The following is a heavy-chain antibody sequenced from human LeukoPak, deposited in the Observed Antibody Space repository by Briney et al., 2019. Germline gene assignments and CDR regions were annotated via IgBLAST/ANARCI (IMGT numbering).Heavy chain of an antibody. CDR3: AKGRSYLSI. Sequence: PGRSLRLSCAASGFTFSSYGMHWVRQAPGKGLEWVAVISYDGSNKYYADSVKGRFTISRDNSKNTLYLQMNSLRAEDTAVYYCAKGRSYLSIWGQGTMDTVSS. J-gene: IGHJ3*02. V-gene: IGHV3-30*18. CDR2: ISYDGSNK. CDR1: GFTFSSYG.